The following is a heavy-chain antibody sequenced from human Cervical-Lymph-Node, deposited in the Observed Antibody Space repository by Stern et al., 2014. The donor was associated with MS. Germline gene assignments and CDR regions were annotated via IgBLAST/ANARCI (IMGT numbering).Heavy chain of an antibody. Sequence: VHLVESGPGLVKPSQTLSLTCTVSGDSINSGGHYWSWIRQRPGKGLEWIGYIYNSGATFYSPSLKGRVTISLDTSKNQFSPTLSSVTAADTAIYYCASRWSGTYYGQNWFDPWGQGILVTVSS. CDR3: ASRWSGTYYGQNWFDP. CDR2: IYNSGAT. CDR1: GDSINSGGHY. D-gene: IGHD1-26*01. J-gene: IGHJ5*02. V-gene: IGHV4-31*03.